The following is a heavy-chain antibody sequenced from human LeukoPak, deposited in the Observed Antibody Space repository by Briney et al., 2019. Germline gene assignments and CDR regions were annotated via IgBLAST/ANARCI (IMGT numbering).Heavy chain of an antibody. CDR2: IGYSATTV. CDR3: ARTLAVADH. J-gene: IGHJ4*02. V-gene: IGHV3-11*01. Sequence: PGGSLRLSCAASGFTFSDYYMTWIRQAPGKGLEWISYIGYSATTVYYADSVRGRFTISRDDAKNSLFLQMDSLRAEDTAVYYRARTLAVADHWGQGTLVTVSS. CDR1: GFTFSDYY. D-gene: IGHD6-19*01.